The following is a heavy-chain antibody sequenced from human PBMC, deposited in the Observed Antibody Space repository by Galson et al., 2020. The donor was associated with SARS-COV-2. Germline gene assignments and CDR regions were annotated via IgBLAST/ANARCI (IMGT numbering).Heavy chain of an antibody. CDR2: ISAGSSYI. V-gene: IGHV3-21*01. D-gene: IGHD2-15*01. J-gene: IGHJ6*02. Sequence: GGSLRLSCAASGFPFSSYSMNWVRQAPGKGLEWVSSISAGSSYIYYADSVKGRFTISRDNAKNSLSLQMNSLRADDTAVYYCARVGGMATTPANYFYYGLDVWGQGTTVTVSS. CDR1: GFPFSSYS. CDR3: ARVGGMATTPANYFYYGLDV.